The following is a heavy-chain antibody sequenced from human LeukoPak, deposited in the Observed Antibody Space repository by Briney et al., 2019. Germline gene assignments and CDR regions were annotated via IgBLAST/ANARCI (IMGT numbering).Heavy chain of an antibody. Sequence: GGSLRLSCAASGFTFSSHGMNWVRQAPGKGLEWVSGISPSGGITYYTDSVKGRFTISRDNSKNTVSLQMNSLRGEDTAVYYCAKASGYSYGSGYWGQGTLVTVSS. D-gene: IGHD5-18*01. CDR1: GFTFSSHG. J-gene: IGHJ4*02. CDR3: AKASGYSYGSGY. V-gene: IGHV3-23*01. CDR2: ISPSGGIT.